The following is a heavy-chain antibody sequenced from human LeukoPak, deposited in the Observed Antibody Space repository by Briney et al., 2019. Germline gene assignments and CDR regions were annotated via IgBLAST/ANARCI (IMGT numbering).Heavy chain of an antibody. CDR3: ARAARGARGLGYCSGGSCSAGYAFDI. V-gene: IGHV4-4*07. Sequence: PSETLSLTCTVSGGSISSYYWSWIRQPAGKGLEWIGRIYTSGSTNYSPSLKSRVTMSVDTSKNQFSLKLSSVTAADTAVYYCARAARGARGLGYCSGGSCSAGYAFDIWGQGTMVTVSS. D-gene: IGHD2-15*01. CDR2: IYTSGST. CDR1: GGSISSYY. J-gene: IGHJ3*02.